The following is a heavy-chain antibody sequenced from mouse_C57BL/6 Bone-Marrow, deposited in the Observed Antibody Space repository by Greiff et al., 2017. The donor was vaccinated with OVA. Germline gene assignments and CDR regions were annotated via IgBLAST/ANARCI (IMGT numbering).Heavy chain of an antibody. Sequence: VPLVESGGGLVPPGGSLKLSCAASGFTFSSYAMSWVRQTPEKRLEWVATISDGGSYTYYPDNVKGRFPISRDNAKNNLYVVMRHLKAEDTAMYYCARDSRGGFDYWGQGTTLTVSS. CDR1: GFTFSSYA. J-gene: IGHJ2*01. V-gene: IGHV5-4*01. CDR3: ARDSRGGFDY. CDR2: ISDGGSYT.